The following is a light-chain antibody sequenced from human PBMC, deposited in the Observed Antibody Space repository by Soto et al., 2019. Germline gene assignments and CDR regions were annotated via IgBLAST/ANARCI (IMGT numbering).Light chain of an antibody. Sequence: DILMTQSPSSLSASVGDRVTITCRASQSISSYLNWYQQKPGKDPQLLIYAASNLQSGVPSRFSGSGSGTDFTLTISSLQPEDFAAYYCQQGYRTPITFGQGTRLEIK. J-gene: IGKJ5*01. CDR1: QSISSY. CDR2: AAS. V-gene: IGKV1-39*01. CDR3: QQGYRTPIT.